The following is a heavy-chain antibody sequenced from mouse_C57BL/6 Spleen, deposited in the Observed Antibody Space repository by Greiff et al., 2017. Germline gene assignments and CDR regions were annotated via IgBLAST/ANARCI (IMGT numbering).Heavy chain of an antibody. Sequence: QVQLQQPGTELVKPGASVKLSCKASGYTFTSYWMHWVKQRPGQGLEWIGNINPSNGGTNYNEKFKSKATLTVDKSSSTAYMQLSSLTSEDSAVYYWARKLRLKFPFAYWGQGTLVTVSA. D-gene: IGHD3-2*02. CDR2: INPSNGGT. V-gene: IGHV1-53*01. J-gene: IGHJ3*01. CDR3: ARKLRLKFPFAY. CDR1: GYTFTSYW.